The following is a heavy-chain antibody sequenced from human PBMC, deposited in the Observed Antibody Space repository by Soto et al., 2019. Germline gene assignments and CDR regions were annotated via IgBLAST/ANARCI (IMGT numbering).Heavy chain of an antibody. J-gene: IGHJ4*02. Sequence: GASVKVSCKASGYTFASYGISWVRQAPGQGLEWMGWISAYNGNTNYAQNFQGRVSMTTETSTNTAYLELRGLRSDDTAVYYCARDYFHSAAKSLWGQGTLVTVPQ. V-gene: IGHV1-18*01. CDR1: GYTFASYG. CDR3: ARDYFHSAAKSL. D-gene: IGHD2-15*01. CDR2: ISAYNGNT.